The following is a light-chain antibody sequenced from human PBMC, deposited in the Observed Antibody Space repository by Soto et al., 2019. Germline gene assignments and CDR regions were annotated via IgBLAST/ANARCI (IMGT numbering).Light chain of an antibody. CDR2: AAS. J-gene: IGKJ1*01. Sequence: DIQMTQSPSSLSASVGDRVTITCRASQGINNYLAWYQQKPGKVPKLLIYAASTLHSGVPSRFSGSGFGTDFTLSISSLQPEDVATYYCQKYYSALWTFGQGTKVEIK. CDR1: QGINNY. CDR3: QKYYSALWT. V-gene: IGKV1-27*01.